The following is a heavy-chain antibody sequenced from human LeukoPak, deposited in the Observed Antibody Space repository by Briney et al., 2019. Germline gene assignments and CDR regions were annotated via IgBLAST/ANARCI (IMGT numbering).Heavy chain of an antibody. CDR2: INPNSGGT. Sequence: ASVKVSCKASGYTFTGYYMHWVRQAPGQGLEWMGWINPNSGGTNYAQKFQGRVTVTRDTSISTAYMELSRLRSDDTAVYYCARDHGFLEGLALEYWGQGTLVTVSS. CDR3: ARDHGFLEGLALEY. D-gene: IGHD3-3*01. J-gene: IGHJ4*02. V-gene: IGHV1-2*02. CDR1: GYTFTGYY.